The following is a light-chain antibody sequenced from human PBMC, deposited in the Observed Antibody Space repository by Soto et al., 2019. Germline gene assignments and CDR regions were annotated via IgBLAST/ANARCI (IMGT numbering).Light chain of an antibody. J-gene: IGKJ2*01. CDR2: AAS. CDR1: QSISSY. Sequence: DIQMTQSPSSLSASVGDRVTITCRASQSISSYLNWYQQKPGKAPKLLIYAASSLQSGVPSRFSGSGSGTDFTLTISSLQPEDFATYYCQHSYSSPPMYTFGQGTKLEIK. V-gene: IGKV1-39*01. CDR3: QHSYSSPPMYT.